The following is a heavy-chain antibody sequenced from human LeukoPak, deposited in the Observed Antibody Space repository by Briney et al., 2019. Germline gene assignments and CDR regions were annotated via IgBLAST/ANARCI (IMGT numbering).Heavy chain of an antibody. CDR2: IRSNGGST. Sequence: GGSLRLSCSASGFTFSSYAIHCVRQAPGKGLEYFSAIRSNGGSTYYADSVKGRFTISRDNSKNTLYLQMSSLRAEDTAVYYCVKGGGYCSSTSCPPPYYFDYWGQGTLVTVSS. J-gene: IGHJ4*02. D-gene: IGHD2-2*01. V-gene: IGHV3-64D*06. CDR3: VKGGGYCSSTSCPPPYYFDY. CDR1: GFTFSSYA.